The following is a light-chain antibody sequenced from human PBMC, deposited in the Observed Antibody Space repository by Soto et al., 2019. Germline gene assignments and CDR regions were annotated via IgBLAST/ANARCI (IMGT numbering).Light chain of an antibody. Sequence: QSVLTQPASVSGSPGQSITFSCTGTSSDVGGYNFVSWYQCHPGKAPKLMIYDVSNRPSGASTRFSGSKSGNTASLTISGLQAEDEADYYCSSYTSSSTQVFGTGTKVTVL. CDR1: SSDVGGYNF. J-gene: IGLJ1*01. CDR2: DVS. CDR3: SSYTSSSTQV. V-gene: IGLV2-14*03.